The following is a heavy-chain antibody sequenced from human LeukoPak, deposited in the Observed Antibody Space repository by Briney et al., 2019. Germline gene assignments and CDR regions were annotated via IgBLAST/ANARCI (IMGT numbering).Heavy chain of an antibody. CDR3: AREAAAGFAYDKFDP. CDR1: GYTFTSYY. Sequence: ASVKVSCTPSGYTFTSYYMHWVRQAPGQGLEWMGIINPSGAITNYAQKFQGRVNMTRDTSTNTVYMELGSLRSEDTAVYYCAREAAAGFAYDKFDPWGQGTLVTVSS. J-gene: IGHJ5*02. D-gene: IGHD6-13*01. V-gene: IGHV1-46*01. CDR2: INPSGAIT.